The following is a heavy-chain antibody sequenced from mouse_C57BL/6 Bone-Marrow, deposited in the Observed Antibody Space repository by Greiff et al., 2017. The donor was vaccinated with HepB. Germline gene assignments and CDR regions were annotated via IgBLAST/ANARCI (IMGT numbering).Heavy chain of an antibody. CDR2: IYPRSGNT. CDR3: AWGGYYFAY. V-gene: IGHV1-81*01. D-gene: IGHD2-3*01. CDR1: GYTFTSYG. Sequence: VKLQESGAELARPGASVKLSCKASGYTFTSYGISWVKQRTGQGLEWIGEIYPRSGNTYYNEKFKGKATLTADKSSSTAYMELRSLTSEDSAVYFCAWGGYYFAYWGQGTLVTVSA. J-gene: IGHJ3*01.